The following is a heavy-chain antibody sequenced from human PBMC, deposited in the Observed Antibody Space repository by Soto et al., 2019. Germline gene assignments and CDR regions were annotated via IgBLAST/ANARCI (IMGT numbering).Heavy chain of an antibody. D-gene: IGHD6-19*01. V-gene: IGHV3-9*01. CDR3: AKDIRGYGSGWTYFDN. CDR1: GFTFDDYA. J-gene: IGHJ4*02. CDR2: ITWNSGRI. Sequence: PGGSLRLSCAASGFTFDDYAMHWVRQGPGKDLEWVSGITWNSGRIDYADSVKGRFTISRDNAKKSLYLQMNSLRGEDTALYYCAKDIRGYGSGWTYFDNWGQGTLVTVSS.